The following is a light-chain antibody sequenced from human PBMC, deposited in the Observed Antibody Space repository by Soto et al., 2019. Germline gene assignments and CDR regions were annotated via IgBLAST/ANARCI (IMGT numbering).Light chain of an antibody. J-gene: IGLJ1*01. CDR1: SSDVGGYNY. CDR2: DVS. V-gene: IGLV2-14*01. CDR3: SSYTSSSTHYV. Sequence: QSALTQPASVSGSPGQSITISCTGTSSDVGGYNYVSWYQQHPGKAPKLMIYDVSNRPSGVSNRFSGSKSGNTASLTISGLQAEDEAAYYCSSYTSSSTHYVFGTVTKVTVL.